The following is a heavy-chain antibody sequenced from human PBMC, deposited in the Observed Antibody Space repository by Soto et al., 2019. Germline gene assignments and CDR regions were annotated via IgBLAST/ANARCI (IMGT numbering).Heavy chain of an antibody. CDR2: INPNSGGT. CDR3: AAEYSSSSGYFDY. D-gene: IGHD6-6*01. V-gene: IGHV1-2*04. Sequence: QVQLVQSGAEVKKPGASVKVSCKASGYTFTGYYMHWVRQAPGQGLEWMGWINPNSGGTNYAQKFQGWVTMTRDTSISTAYMELSRLRSDDTTVYYCAAEYSSSSGYFDYWGQGTLVTVSS. J-gene: IGHJ4*02. CDR1: GYTFTGYY.